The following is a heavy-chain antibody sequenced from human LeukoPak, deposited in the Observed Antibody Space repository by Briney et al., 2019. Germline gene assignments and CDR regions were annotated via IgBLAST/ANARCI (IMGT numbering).Heavy chain of an antibody. Sequence: SQTLSLTCAVSGGSISSGGYSWSWIRQPPGKGLEWIGYIYHSGSTYYNPSLKSRVTISVDRSKNQFSLKLSSVTAADTAVYYCARAWGSYRPFDYWGQGTLVTVSS. V-gene: IGHV4-30-2*01. D-gene: IGHD3-16*02. CDR3: ARAWGSYRPFDY. J-gene: IGHJ4*02. CDR2: IYHSGST. CDR1: GGSISSGGYS.